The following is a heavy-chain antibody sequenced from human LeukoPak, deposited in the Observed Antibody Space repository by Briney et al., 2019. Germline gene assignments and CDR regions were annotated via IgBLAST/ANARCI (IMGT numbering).Heavy chain of an antibody. CDR1: GYTFTGYY. J-gene: IGHJ5*02. D-gene: IGHD2-2*02. CDR2: INPNSGGT. V-gene: IGHV1-2*02. CDR3: ARDRCSSTSCYTNWFDP. Sequence: ASVKVSCKASGYTFTGYYMHWVRQAPGQGLEWMGWINPNSGGTNYAQKFQGRVTMTRDTSISTAYVELSRLRSDDTAVYYCARDRCSSTSCYTNWFDPWGQGTLVTVSS.